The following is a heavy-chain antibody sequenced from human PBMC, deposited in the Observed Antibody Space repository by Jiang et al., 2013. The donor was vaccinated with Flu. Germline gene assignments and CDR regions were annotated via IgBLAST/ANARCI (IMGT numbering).Heavy chain of an antibody. J-gene: IGHJ4*02. CDR3: ARDVKLGSPGRPDY. V-gene: IGHV3-33*01. CDR1: GFTFSSYG. Sequence: VQLLESGGGVVQPGRSLRLSCAASGFTFSSYGMHWVRQAPGKGLEWVAVIWYDGSNKYYADSVKGRFTISRDNSKNTLYLQMNSLRAEDTAVYYCARDVKLGSPGRPDYWGQGTLVTVSS. D-gene: IGHD7-27*01. CDR2: IWYDGSNK.